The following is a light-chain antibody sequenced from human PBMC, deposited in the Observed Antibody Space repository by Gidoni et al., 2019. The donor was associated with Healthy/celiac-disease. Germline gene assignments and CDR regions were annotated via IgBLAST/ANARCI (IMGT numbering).Light chain of an antibody. V-gene: IGKV3-11*01. CDR1: QSVSSY. CDR2: DAS. CDR3: QQRSNWPLFT. J-gene: IGKJ3*01. Sequence: EMVLTQSPATLSLSPGERATLSCRASQSVSSYLAWYQQKPGQAPRLLIDDASNRATGIPARFSGSGSGTDFTLTISSLEPEDFAVYYCQQRSNWPLFTFXPXTKVDIK.